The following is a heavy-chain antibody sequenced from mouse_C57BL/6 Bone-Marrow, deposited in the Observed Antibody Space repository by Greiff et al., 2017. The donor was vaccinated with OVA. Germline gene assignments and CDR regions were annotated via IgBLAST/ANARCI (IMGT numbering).Heavy chain of an antibody. D-gene: IGHD1-1*01. CDR2: ISYDGSN. J-gene: IGHJ2*01. CDR3: ARKVYYGMYYFDY. Sequence: ESGPGLVKPSQSLSLTCSVTGYSITSGYYWNWIRQFPGNKLEWMGYISYDGSNNYNPSLKNRISITRDTSKNQFFLKLNSVTTEDTATYYCARKVYYGMYYFDYWGQGTTLTVSS. V-gene: IGHV3-6*01. CDR1: GYSITSGYY.